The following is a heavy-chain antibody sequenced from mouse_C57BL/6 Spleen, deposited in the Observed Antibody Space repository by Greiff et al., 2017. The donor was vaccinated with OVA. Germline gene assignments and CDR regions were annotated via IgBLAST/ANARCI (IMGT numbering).Heavy chain of an antibody. V-gene: IGHV2-5*01. J-gene: IGHJ2*01. D-gene: IGHD4-1*01. CDR1: GFSLTSYG. Sequence: VKLVESGPGLVKPSQSLSITCTVSGFSLTSYGVHWVSQSPGKGLEWLGVRGRAASTDYIASFMSRLSITKYTSKCQVFFNMNCLHADVTAIYYWATFTGNFDYWGQGTTLTVSS. CDR3: ATFTGNFDY. CDR2: RGRAAST.